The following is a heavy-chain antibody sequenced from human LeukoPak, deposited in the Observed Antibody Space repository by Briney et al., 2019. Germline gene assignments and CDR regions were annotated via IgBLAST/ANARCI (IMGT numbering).Heavy chain of an antibody. Sequence: TLSVTCTVSGDSLSGGGYYSSWIRQHPRKSLECIGYIYYSGSTYYNPSLKSRVTISVDTSKNQFSLKLSSVTAADTAVYYCARGITISDDNWFDPWGQGTLVTVSS. CDR1: GDSLSGGGYY. V-gene: IGHV4-31*03. CDR2: IYYSGST. D-gene: IGHD3-3*01. J-gene: IGHJ5*02. CDR3: ARGITISDDNWFDP.